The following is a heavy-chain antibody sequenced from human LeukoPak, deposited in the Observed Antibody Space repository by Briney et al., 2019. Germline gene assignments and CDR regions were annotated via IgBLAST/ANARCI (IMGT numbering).Heavy chain of an antibody. Sequence: GGSLRLSCAASGFTFSSYAMSWVRQAPGKGLEWVSGISGSGGSTYYADSVKGRFTISRDNAKNSLYLQMNSLRAEDTAVYYCARDFWEGGYYYYGMDVWGQGTTVTVSS. J-gene: IGHJ6*02. CDR1: GFTFSSYA. V-gene: IGHV3-23*01. CDR3: ARDFWEGGYYYYGMDV. D-gene: IGHD3-10*01. CDR2: ISGSGGST.